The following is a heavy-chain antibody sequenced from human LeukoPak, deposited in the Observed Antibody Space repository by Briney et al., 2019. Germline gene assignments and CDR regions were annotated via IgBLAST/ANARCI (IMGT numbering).Heavy chain of an antibody. V-gene: IGHV1-8*01. CDR1: GYTFTSYD. CDR3: ARGREIPTDFDY. J-gene: IGHJ4*02. Sequence: ASVKVSCKASGYTFTSYDINWVRQATGQGLGWMGWMNPNSGNTGYAQKFQGRVTMTRNTSISTAYMELSSLRSEDTAVYYCARGREIPTDFDYWGQGTLVTVSS. CDR2: MNPNSGNT. D-gene: IGHD2-2*02.